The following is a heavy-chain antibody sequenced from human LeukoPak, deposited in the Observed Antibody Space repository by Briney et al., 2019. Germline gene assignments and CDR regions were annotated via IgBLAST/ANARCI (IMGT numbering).Heavy chain of an antibody. CDR1: GYTFTSYD. V-gene: IGHV1-8*01. J-gene: IGHJ5*02. D-gene: IGHD2-8*01. Sequence: VASVKVSCKASGYTFTSYDINWVRQATGQGLECMGWMNPNSGNTGYAQKLQGRVTMTRNTSISTAYMELSSLRSEDTAVYYCARAKPGMVYATYWFDPWGQGTLVTVSS. CDR3: ARAKPGMVYATYWFDP. CDR2: MNPNSGNT.